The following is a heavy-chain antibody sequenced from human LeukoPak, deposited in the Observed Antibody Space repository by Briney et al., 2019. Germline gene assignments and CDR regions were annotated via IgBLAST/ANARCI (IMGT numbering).Heavy chain of an antibody. CDR2: ISGNAGST. CDR1: GFTLSSYA. D-gene: IGHD3-3*01. V-gene: IGHV3-23*01. Sequence: PGGSLRLSCTASGFTLSSYAMSWVRQAPGKGLEWVSLISGNAGSTYYADSVKGRFTISRDNSKNTLYLQMNSLRAEDTAVYYCAKAYDFWSGYYNGWGAFDIWGQGTMVTVSS. CDR3: AKAYDFWSGYYNGWGAFDI. J-gene: IGHJ3*02.